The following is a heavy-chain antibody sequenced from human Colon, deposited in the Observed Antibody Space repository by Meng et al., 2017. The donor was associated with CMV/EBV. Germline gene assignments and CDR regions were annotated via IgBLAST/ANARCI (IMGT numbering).Heavy chain of an antibody. V-gene: IGHV3-30*02. CDR2: IWFDGNTK. D-gene: IGHD3-3*01. CDR3: AKDKGLRYLEWSVV. J-gene: IGHJ4*02. CDR1: GFNFSVSG. Sequence: GESLKISCAASGFNFSVSGMHWVRQAPGKGLEWVAIIWFDGNTKNFADSVKGRFTISRDNSKNTLYLQMNSLRPEDTATYFCAKDKGLRYLEWSVVRGQGTLVTVSS.